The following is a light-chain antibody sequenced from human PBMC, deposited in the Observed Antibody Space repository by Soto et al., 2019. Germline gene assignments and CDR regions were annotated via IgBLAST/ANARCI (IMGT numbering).Light chain of an antibody. CDR3: QHYNSYSEA. V-gene: IGKV3-20*01. Sequence: EIVLTQSPGSLSLSPGERATRSCRASQSVSSSYLAWYQQKPGQAPRLLIYGASSRATGIPDRFSGSGSGTDFTLTISRLEPDDFATYYCQHYNSYSEAFGQGTKVDIK. J-gene: IGKJ1*01. CDR1: QSVSSSY. CDR2: GAS.